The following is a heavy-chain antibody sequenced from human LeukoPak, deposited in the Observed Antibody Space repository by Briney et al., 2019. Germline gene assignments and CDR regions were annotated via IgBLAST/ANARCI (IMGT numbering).Heavy chain of an antibody. J-gene: IGHJ3*02. CDR1: GGSISSYY. CDR3: AREAMVRGAFDI. Sequence: SETLSLTCTVSGGSISSYYWTWIRQPAGKGLEWIGRISNSGTTNYNPSLKSRVTMSVDTSKNQFSLKLSSVTAADTAVYYCAREAMVRGAFDIWGQGTMVTVSS. CDR2: ISNSGTT. V-gene: IGHV4-4*07. D-gene: IGHD3-10*01.